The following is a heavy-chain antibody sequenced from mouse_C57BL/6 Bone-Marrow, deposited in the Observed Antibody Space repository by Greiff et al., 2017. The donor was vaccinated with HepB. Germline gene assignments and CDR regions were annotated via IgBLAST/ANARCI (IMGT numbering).Heavy chain of an antibody. CDR3: ARQNGFNYYAMDY. D-gene: IGHD2-2*01. CDR1: GFTFSSYT. J-gene: IGHJ4*01. Sequence: DVMLVESGGGLVKPGGSLKLSCAASGFTFSSYTMSWVRQTPEKRLEWVATISGGGGNTYYPDSVKGRFTISRDNAKNTLYLQMSSLRSEDTALYYCARQNGFNYYAMDYWGQGTSVTVSS. CDR2: ISGGGGNT. V-gene: IGHV5-9*01.